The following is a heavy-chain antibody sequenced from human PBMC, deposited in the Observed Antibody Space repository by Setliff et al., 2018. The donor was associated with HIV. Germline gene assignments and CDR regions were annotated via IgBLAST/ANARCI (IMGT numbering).Heavy chain of an antibody. CDR3: ARHLLRTKPVNGILGNWFDS. Sequence: GGSLRLSCAASGFTFTSNWMSWVRQVPGKGLEWGANINEDGSTNYHAGSVWGRFTISRDNAKNSLYRKMNSLMAEDTAVYYCARHLLRTKPVNGILGNWFDSWGQGTLVTVSS. J-gene: IGHJ5*01. CDR1: GFTFTSNW. D-gene: IGHD2-8*01. CDR2: INEDGSTN. V-gene: IGHV3-7*03.